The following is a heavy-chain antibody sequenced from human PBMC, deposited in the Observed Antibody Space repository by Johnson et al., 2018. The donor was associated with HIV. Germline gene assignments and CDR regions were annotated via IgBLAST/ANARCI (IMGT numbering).Heavy chain of an antibody. CDR1: GFTFSSYG. V-gene: IGHV3-33*06. D-gene: IGHD1-14*01. J-gene: IGHJ3*02. Sequence: QMLLVESGGGVVQPGRSLRLSCAASGFTFSSYGMHWVSQAPGKGLEWVAVIWYDGSNKYYADSVKGRFTISRDNSKNTLYLQMNSLRAEDTALYYCAKSTQATIARDSGPYGAFDIWGQGTMVTVSS. CDR3: AKSTQATIARDSGPYGAFDI. CDR2: IWYDGSNK.